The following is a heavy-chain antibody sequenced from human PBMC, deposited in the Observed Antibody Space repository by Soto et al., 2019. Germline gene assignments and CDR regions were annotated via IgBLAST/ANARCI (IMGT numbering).Heavy chain of an antibody. CDR1: GFAFSDYY. V-gene: IGHV3-11*06. J-gene: IGHJ3*02. Sequence: GGSLRLSCAASGFAFSDYYMSWIRQAPGKGLEWVSYITSSSTYTNYADSVKGGFTISRDNAKNSLYLQMNSLRAEDTAVYYCARETYSSGHDAFDIWGQGTMVTVSS. CDR3: ARETYSSGHDAFDI. D-gene: IGHD6-19*01. CDR2: ITSSSTYT.